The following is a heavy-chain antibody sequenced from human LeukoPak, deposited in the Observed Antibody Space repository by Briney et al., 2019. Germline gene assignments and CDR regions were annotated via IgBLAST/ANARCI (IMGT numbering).Heavy chain of an antibody. CDR2: INHSGGT. J-gene: IGHJ4*02. V-gene: IGHV4-34*01. CDR1: GGSFSGYY. CDR3: ASFKALSAY. Sequence: KSSETLSLTCAVYGGSFSGYYWSWIRQPPGKGLEWIGEINHSGGTNYNPSLKSRVTTSVDTSKNQFSLKLSSVTAADTAVYYCASFKALSAYWGQGTLVTVSS. D-gene: IGHD6-6*01.